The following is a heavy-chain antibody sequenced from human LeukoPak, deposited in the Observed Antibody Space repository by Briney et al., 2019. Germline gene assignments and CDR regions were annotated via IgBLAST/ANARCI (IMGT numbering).Heavy chain of an antibody. D-gene: IGHD6-19*01. J-gene: IGHJ5*02. CDR2: INPNSGGT. Sequence: GASVKVSCKASGYTFTDYYMHWVRQAPGQGLEWKGWINPNSGGTNYAQKFQGRVTMTRDTSISTAYMELSRLRSDDTAVYYCAREEGFIAVAGSLFNWFDPWGQGTLVTVSS. CDR1: GYTFTDYY. CDR3: AREEGFIAVAGSLFNWFDP. V-gene: IGHV1-2*02.